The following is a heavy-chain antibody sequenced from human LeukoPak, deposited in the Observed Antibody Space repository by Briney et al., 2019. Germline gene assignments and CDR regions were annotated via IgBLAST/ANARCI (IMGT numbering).Heavy chain of an antibody. Sequence: SVKVSCKASGGTFSSYAISWVRQAPGQGLEWMGRIIPILGIANYAQKFQGRVTITADKSTSTAYMELSSLRSEDTAVYYCARVTLRGSKYNWFDPWGQGTLVTVSS. V-gene: IGHV1-69*04. CDR2: IIPILGIA. J-gene: IGHJ5*02. CDR3: ARVTLRGSKYNWFDP. D-gene: IGHD1-26*01. CDR1: GGTFSSYA.